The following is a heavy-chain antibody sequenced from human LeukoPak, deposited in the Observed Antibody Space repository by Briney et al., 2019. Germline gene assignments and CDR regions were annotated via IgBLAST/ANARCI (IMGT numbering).Heavy chain of an antibody. Sequence: PSETLSLTCSVSGGSVSSRNYSWTWIRQPPGKGLEWIGYMYNSGSTKCNPYLKNRVTISVYTAKNPFTMKQGSVTAADTAVYYCATDRQVYGSGEYYFDYWGQGTLVSVSS. CDR2: MYNSGST. J-gene: IGHJ4*02. CDR1: GGSVSSRNYS. CDR3: ATDRQVYGSGEYYFDY. D-gene: IGHD3-10*01. V-gene: IGHV4-61*01.